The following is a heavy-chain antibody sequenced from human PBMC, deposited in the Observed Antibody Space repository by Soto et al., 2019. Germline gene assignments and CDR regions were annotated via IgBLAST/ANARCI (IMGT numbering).Heavy chain of an antibody. V-gene: IGHV4-39*01. Sequence: ETLSLTCTVSGGSISSSSYYWGWIRQPPGKGLEWIGSIYYSGSTYYNPSLKSRVTISVDTSKNQFSLKLSSVTAADTAVYYCARLYYDSSGYQFPYNWFDPWGQGTLVTVSS. CDR2: IYYSGST. CDR1: GGSISSSSYY. D-gene: IGHD3-22*01. J-gene: IGHJ5*02. CDR3: ARLYYDSSGYQFPYNWFDP.